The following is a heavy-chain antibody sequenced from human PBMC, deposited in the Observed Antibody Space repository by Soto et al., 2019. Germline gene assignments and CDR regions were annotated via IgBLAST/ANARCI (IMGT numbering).Heavy chain of an antibody. V-gene: IGHV4-59*01. CDR2: IFSSGST. D-gene: IGHD1-26*01. CDR3: ARGDQELDY. Sequence: PSETLSLTCTVSGDSINTYTWTWIRQPPGKGLEWIGYIFSSGSTNYNPSLQSRLTMSVDTSKNLFSLKLNSVTAADTAVYYCARGDQELDYWGQGTLVTVSS. CDR1: GDSINTYT. J-gene: IGHJ4*02.